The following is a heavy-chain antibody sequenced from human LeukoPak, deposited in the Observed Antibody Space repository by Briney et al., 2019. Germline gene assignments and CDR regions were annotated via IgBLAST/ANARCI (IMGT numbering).Heavy chain of an antibody. CDR1: GGSFSGYY. D-gene: IGHD3-3*01. J-gene: IGHJ3*02. CDR3: ARGRDFAFDI. V-gene: IGHV4-34*01. CDR2: INHSGST. Sequence: SETLSLTCAVYGGSFSGYYWSWIRQPPGKGLEWIGEINHSGSTNYNPSLTSRGTISVDTSKNQYSRKLSSETAADTAAYYCARGRDFAFDIWGQGTMVTVSS.